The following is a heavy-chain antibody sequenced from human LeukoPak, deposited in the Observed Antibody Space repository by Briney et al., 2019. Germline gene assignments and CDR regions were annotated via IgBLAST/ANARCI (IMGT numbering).Heavy chain of an antibody. CDR1: GFTFSSYS. V-gene: IGHV3-21*01. CDR2: ISSSSYI. J-gene: IGHJ4*02. CDR3: ARYDSSGRSFDY. Sequence: GGSLRLSCAASGFTFSSYSMNWVRQAPGKGLEWVSSISSSSYIYYADSVKGRFTISRDNAKNSLYLQMNSLRAEDAAVYYCARYDSSGRSFDYWGQGNLVNVSS. D-gene: IGHD3-22*01.